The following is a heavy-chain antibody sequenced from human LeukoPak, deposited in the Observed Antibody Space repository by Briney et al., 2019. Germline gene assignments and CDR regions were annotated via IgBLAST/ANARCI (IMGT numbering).Heavy chain of an antibody. CDR2: ISYDGSNK. V-gene: IGHV3-30*03. CDR3: ARAPSSSWTEYYFDY. D-gene: IGHD6-13*01. J-gene: IGHJ4*02. Sequence: GGSLRLSCAASGFTFSSYGMHWVRQAPGKGLEWVAVISYDGSNKYYADSVKGRFTISRDNSKNTLYLQMNSLRAEHTAVYYCARAPSSSWTEYYFDYWGQGTLVTVSS. CDR1: GFTFSSYG.